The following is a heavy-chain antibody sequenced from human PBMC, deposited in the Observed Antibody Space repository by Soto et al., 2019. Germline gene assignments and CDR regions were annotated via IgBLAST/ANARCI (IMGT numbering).Heavy chain of an antibody. V-gene: IGHV4-39*01. D-gene: IGHD6-19*01. Sequence: TLSLTCTVSGGSISSSSYYWGWIRQPPGKGLEWIGSIYYSGSTYYNPSLKSRVTISVDTSKNQFSLKLSSVTAADTAVYYCARQGIAVAGTLLADFDPWGQGTLVTVSS. CDR2: IYYSGST. CDR3: ARQGIAVAGTLLADFDP. CDR1: GGSISSSSYY. J-gene: IGHJ5*02.